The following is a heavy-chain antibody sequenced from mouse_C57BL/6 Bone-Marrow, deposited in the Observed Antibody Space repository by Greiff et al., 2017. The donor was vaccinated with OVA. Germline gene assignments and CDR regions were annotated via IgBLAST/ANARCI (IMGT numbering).Heavy chain of an antibody. V-gene: IGHV5-6*01. CDR1: GFTFSSYG. CDR2: ISSGGSYT. CDR3: ARQSRSGY. J-gene: IGHJ2*01. Sequence: EVQLVESGGDLVKPGGSLKLSCAASGFTFSSYGMSWVRQTPDKRLEWVATISSGGSYTYYPDSVKGRFTISRDNAKNTPYLQMSRLKSEETAKYYRARQSRSGYRGQGTTLTVSS.